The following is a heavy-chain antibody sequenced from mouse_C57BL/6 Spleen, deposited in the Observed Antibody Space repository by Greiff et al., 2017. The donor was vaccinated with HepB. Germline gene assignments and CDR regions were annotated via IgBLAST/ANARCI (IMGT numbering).Heavy chain of an antibody. Sequence: VKLQQSGPELVKPGASVKISCKASGYAFSSSWMNWVKQRPGKGLEWIGRIYPGDGDTNYNGKFKGKATLTAVKSSSTANMQRSSLTSKDSAVYFCARWRLRRRNYWGQGTTLTVSS. CDR1: GYAFSSSW. J-gene: IGHJ2*01. CDR2: IYPGDGDT. CDR3: ARWRLRRRNY. D-gene: IGHD2-2*01. V-gene: IGHV1-82*01.